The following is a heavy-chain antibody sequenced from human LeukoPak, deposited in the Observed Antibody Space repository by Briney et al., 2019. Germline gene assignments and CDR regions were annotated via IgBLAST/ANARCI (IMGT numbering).Heavy chain of an antibody. Sequence: SETLSLTCTVSGGSISSGDYYWSWIRQPPEKGLEWIGYIYYSGSTYYSPSLKSRLTISVDRSNNQFSLKLSSVTAADTAVYYCARVGWRGYDFDYWGQGALVTVSS. CDR1: GGSISSGDYY. CDR3: ARVGWRGYDFDY. CDR2: IYYSGST. J-gene: IGHJ4*02. V-gene: IGHV4-30-2*01. D-gene: IGHD5-12*01.